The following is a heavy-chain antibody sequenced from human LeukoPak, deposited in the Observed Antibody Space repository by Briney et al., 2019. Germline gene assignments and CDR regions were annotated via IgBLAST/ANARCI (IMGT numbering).Heavy chain of an antibody. J-gene: IGHJ6*03. Sequence: ASVKVSCKASGYTFTSYGISWVRQAPGQGLEWMGWISAYNGNTNYAQKLQGRVTMTTDTSTSTAYMELRSLRSDDTAVYYCARDLYYHGSGSPYYYYMDVWGKGTTVTISS. V-gene: IGHV1-18*01. D-gene: IGHD3-10*01. CDR3: ARDLYYHGSGSPYYYYMDV. CDR2: ISAYNGNT. CDR1: GYTFTSYG.